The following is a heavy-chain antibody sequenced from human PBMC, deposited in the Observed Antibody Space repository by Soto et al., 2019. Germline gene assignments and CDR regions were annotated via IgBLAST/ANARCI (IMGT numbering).Heavy chain of an antibody. J-gene: IGHJ6*02. CDR1: GGTFSSYA. CDR3: ASYDKTIIWMASSYLDYGMDV. V-gene: IGHV1-69*13. CDR2: IIPNFGTA. Sequence: SVKVSCKASGGTFSSYAISWVRQAPGQGLEWMGGIIPNFGTAKYAQKFQGKMTITADEATSTAYMELSSLRSEDTAVYYCASYDKTIIWMASSYLDYGMDVWGQGTTVTVSS. D-gene: IGHD3-22*01.